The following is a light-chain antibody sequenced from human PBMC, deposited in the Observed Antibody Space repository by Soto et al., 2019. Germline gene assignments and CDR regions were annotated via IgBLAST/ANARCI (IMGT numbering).Light chain of an antibody. V-gene: IGKV1-9*01. Sequence: DIQLTQSPSFLSASVGDRVTITCRASQGISSYLAWYQQKQGKAPKLLLYAASALQSGVPSRFSGSGSGTEFTLIISSLQPEDFATYYCQHLNSYPLTFGGGTKVEIK. CDR1: QGISSY. J-gene: IGKJ4*01. CDR3: QHLNSYPLT. CDR2: AAS.